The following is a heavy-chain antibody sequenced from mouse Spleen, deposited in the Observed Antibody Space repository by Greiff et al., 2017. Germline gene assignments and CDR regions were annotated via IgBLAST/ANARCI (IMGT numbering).Heavy chain of an antibody. CDR1: GFNIKDTY. CDR3: ASPPYYGSGAY. CDR2: IDPANGNT. J-gene: IGHJ3*01. V-gene: IGHV14-3*02. Sequence: EVQLQESGAELVKPGASVKLSCTASGFNIKDTYMHWVKQRPEQGLEWIGRIDPANGNTKYDPKFQGKATITADTSSNTAYLQLSSLTSEDTAVYYCASPPYYGSGAYWGQGTLVTVSA. D-gene: IGHD1-1*01.